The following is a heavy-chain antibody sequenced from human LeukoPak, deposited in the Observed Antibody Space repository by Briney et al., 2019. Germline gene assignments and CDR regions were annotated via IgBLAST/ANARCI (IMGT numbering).Heavy chain of an antibody. J-gene: IGHJ4*02. D-gene: IGHD3-3*01. CDR3: AKDGTPYDFWSGYYRY. CDR1: GFTFSSYA. CDR2: ISGSGGST. V-gene: IGHV3-23*01. Sequence: GGSLRLSCAASGFTFSSYAMSWVRQAPGKGLEWVSAISGSGGSTYYADSVKGRFTISRDNSKNTLYLQMNSLRAEDTAVYYCAKDGTPYDFWSGYYRYWGQGTPVTVSS.